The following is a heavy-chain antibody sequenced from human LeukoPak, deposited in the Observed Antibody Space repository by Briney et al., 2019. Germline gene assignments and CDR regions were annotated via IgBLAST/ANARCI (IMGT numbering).Heavy chain of an antibody. J-gene: IGHJ4*02. V-gene: IGHV3-7*01. D-gene: IGHD4-17*01. CDR1: GFTFSSYW. CDR3: ARVRDYGDYPPDY. Sequence: PGGSLRLSCAASGFTFSSYWMSWVRQAPGKGLEWVAAINEDGSEKYYVDSVEGRFTISRDNAKNSLYLQMSSLRAEDTAVYYCARVRDYGDYPPDYWGQGTLVTVSS. CDR2: INEDGSEK.